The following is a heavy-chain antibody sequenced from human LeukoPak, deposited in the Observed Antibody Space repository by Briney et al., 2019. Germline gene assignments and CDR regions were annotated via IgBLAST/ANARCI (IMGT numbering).Heavy chain of an antibody. V-gene: IGHV4-4*07. CDR3: ARDRGTWNDDGFDY. CDR1: GGSISSYY. J-gene: IGHJ4*02. Sequence: SETLSLTCTVSGGSISSYYWSWIRQPAGKGLEWIGRIYISGSTHYNPSLKSRVTMSVDTSKNRFSLKLSSVTAADTAVYYCARDRGTWNDDGFDYWGQGTLVTVSS. CDR2: IYISGST. D-gene: IGHD1-1*01.